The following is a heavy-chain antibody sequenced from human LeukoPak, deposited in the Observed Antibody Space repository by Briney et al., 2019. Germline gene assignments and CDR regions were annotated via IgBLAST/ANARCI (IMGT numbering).Heavy chain of an antibody. CDR2: VSGGNGNT. Sequence: ASVKVSCKTSGYIFSNYDINWVRQAPGQGLEWMGWVSGGNGNTKYSEKFQGRITITRDTSATTAYLELSSLRSEDTAVYYCARDPRSSGYDYWGQGTLVTVSS. V-gene: IGHV1-3*01. D-gene: IGHD3-22*01. J-gene: IGHJ4*02. CDR3: ARDPRSSGYDY. CDR1: GYIFSNYD.